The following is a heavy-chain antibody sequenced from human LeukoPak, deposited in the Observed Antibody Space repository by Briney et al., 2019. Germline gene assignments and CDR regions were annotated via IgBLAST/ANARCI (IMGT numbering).Heavy chain of an antibody. J-gene: IGHJ6*03. CDR1: GFTVSSNY. CDR2: IYSGGST. D-gene: IGHD6-13*01. Sequence: PGGSLRLSCAASGFTVSSNYMSWVRQAPGKGLEWVSVIYSGGSTYYADSVKGRFTISRDNSKNTLYLQMNSLRAEDTAVYYCARGLAGTDYPYYMDVWGKGTTVTVSS. CDR3: ARGLAGTDYPYYMDV. V-gene: IGHV3-53*01.